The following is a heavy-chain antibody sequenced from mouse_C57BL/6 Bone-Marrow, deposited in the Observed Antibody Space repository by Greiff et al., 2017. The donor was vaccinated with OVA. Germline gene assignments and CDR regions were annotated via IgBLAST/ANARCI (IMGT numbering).Heavy chain of an antibody. D-gene: IGHD2-12*01. Sequence: QVQLQQSGAELARPGASVKLSCKASGYTFTSYGISWVKQRTGQGLEWIGEIYPRSGNTYYNEKFKGKATLTAETSSSTAYMELRSLTSEDSAVYVGAISYYSNPSWFAYWGQGTLVTVSA. CDR3: AISYYSNPSWFAY. CDR2: IYPRSGNT. CDR1: GYTFTSYG. V-gene: IGHV1-81*01. J-gene: IGHJ3*01.